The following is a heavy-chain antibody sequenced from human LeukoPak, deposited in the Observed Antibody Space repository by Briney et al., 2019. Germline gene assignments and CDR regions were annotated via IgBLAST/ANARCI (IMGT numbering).Heavy chain of an antibody. CDR2: IYTGGTT. D-gene: IGHD3-10*01. Sequence: GGSLRLSCEASGFTFSGYAVNWVRQAPGKGLEWVSVIYTGGTTYYADSVKGRFTISRDNSKNTLYLQMNSLRAEDTAVYYCARDLSRGWFDPWGQGTLVTVSS. CDR3: ARDLSRGWFDP. V-gene: IGHV3-53*01. J-gene: IGHJ5*02. CDR1: GFTFSGYA.